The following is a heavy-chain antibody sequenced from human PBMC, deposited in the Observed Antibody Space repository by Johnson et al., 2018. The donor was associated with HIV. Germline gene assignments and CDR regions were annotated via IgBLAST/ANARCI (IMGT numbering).Heavy chain of an antibody. Sequence: QVQLVESGGGVVQPGTSLRLSCAASGFTFTSFAMHWVRQAPGKGLEWVAVISYDGSNKYYADSVKGRFTISRDASKNTLYLQMNSLNTEDTAVYYCTTCPPGGDYLFSPLRVASGCVWGQGTMVTVSS. D-gene: IGHD4-17*01. J-gene: IGHJ3*01. V-gene: IGHV3-30*04. CDR3: TTCPPGGDYLFSPLRVASGCV. CDR1: GFTFTSFA. CDR2: ISYDGSNK.